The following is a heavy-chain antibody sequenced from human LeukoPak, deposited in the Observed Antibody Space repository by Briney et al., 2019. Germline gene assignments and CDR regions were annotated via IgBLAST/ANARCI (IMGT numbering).Heavy chain of an antibody. CDR1: GGTFSSHA. D-gene: IGHD4-11*01. CDR3: ARGRTTGEFDY. V-gene: IGHV1-69*05. J-gene: IGHJ4*02. Sequence: SVKVSCKASGGTFSSHAISGVRQAPGQGLEWMGGINPIFHTPTYAKKFQGRLTITKDESMSTASMDLSSLISDDTAVYYCARGRTTGEFDYWGQGTLVTVSS. CDR2: INPIFHTP.